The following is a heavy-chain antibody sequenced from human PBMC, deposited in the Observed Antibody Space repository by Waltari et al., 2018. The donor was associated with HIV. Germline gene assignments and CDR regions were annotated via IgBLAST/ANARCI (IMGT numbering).Heavy chain of an antibody. J-gene: IGHJ6*02. Sequence: QLQLQESGPGMVKPSETLSLTCTVSGGSISSSSYYWGWIRQPPGKGLEWIGSIYYSGSTYYNPSLKSRVTISVDTSKNQFSLKLSSVTAADTAVYYCARDGNFWSGPGGMDVWGQGTTVTVSS. V-gene: IGHV4-39*07. CDR2: IYYSGST. D-gene: IGHD3-3*01. CDR1: GGSISSSSYY. CDR3: ARDGNFWSGPGGMDV.